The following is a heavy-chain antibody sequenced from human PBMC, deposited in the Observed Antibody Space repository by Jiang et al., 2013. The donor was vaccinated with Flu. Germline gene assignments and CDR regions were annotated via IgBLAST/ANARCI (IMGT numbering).Heavy chain of an antibody. CDR2: IYPGDSDT. D-gene: IGHD4-23*01. CDR3: ARQVGATVVTPDNWFDP. V-gene: IGHV5-51*01. J-gene: IGHJ5*02. CDR1: GYSFTSYW. Sequence: GAEVKKPGESLKISCKGSGYSFTSYWIGWVRQMPGKGLEWMGIIYPGDSDTRYSPSFQGQVTISADKSISTAYLQWSSLKASDTAMYYCARQVGATVVTPDNWFDPWGQGTLVTVSS.